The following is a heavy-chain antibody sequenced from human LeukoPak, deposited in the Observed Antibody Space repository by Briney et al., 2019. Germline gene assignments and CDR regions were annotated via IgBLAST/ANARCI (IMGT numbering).Heavy chain of an antibody. J-gene: IGHJ4*02. V-gene: IGHV4-34*01. CDR2: INHSGST. D-gene: IGHD5-18*01. Sequence: SETLCLTCAVYGGSFSGYYWSWIRQPPGKGLEWIGEINHSGSTNYNPSLKSRVTISVDTSKNQFSLKLSSVTAADTAVYYCARGEYSYGYVLDYWGQGTLVTVSS. CDR1: GGSFSGYY. CDR3: ARGEYSYGYVLDY.